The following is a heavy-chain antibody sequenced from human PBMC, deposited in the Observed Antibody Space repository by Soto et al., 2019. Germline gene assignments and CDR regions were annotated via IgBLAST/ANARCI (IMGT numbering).Heavy chain of an antibody. Sequence: QVQLVQSGADVKKPGASVKVSCKASGYIFIDYYIHWLRQAPGQGLEWVGRINPNSGETRYAETFLDRVTMTRDTSNNTAYMELSRLRSDDTAVYYCARDPRPLWYFDYWGQGTRVTVSS. CDR1: GYIFIDYY. CDR3: ARDPRPLWYFDY. J-gene: IGHJ4*02. CDR2: INPNSGET. D-gene: IGHD6-6*01. V-gene: IGHV1-2*06.